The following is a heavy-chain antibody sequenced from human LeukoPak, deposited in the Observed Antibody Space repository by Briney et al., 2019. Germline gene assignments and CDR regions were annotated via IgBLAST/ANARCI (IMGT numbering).Heavy chain of an antibody. CDR2: IYYSGST. CDR3: ARESASPGDFWSGYWDY. J-gene: IGHJ4*02. D-gene: IGHD3-3*01. V-gene: IGHV4-59*11. CDR1: GGSISSHY. Sequence: SETLSLTCTVSGGSISSHYWSWIRQPPGKRLEWIGYIYYSGSTNYNPSLKSRVTISVDTSKNQFSLKLSSVTAADTAVYYCARESASPGDFWSGYWDYWGQGTLVTVSS.